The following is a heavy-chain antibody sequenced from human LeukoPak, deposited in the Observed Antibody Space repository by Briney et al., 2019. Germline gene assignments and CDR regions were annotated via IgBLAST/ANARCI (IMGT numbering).Heavy chain of an antibody. CDR1: GGSISSYY. CDR3: ARERSGHYYGMDV. J-gene: IGHJ6*02. CDR2: IYYSGST. V-gene: IGHV4-59*01. D-gene: IGHD3-3*01. Sequence: SETLSLTCTVSGGSISSYYWSWIRQPPGKGLEWIGYIYYSGSTNYNPSPKSRVTISVDTSKNQFSLKLSSVTAADTAVYYCARERSGHYYGMDVWGQGTTVTVSS.